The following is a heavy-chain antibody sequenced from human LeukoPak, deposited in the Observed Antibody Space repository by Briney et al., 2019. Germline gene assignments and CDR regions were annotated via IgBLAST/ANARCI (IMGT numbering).Heavy chain of an antibody. CDR2: ISAYNGNT. CDR1: GYTFTSYS. CDR3: ARDDLDYYGSGSYHFFDI. Sequence: ASVSVSSTASGYTFTSYSISWVRQAPGQGLERMGWISAYNGNTNNAQKIQGRVTMTTDTSTSTAYMELRSLRSDDTAVYYCARDDLDYYGSGSYHFFDIWGQGTMVTVAS. D-gene: IGHD3-10*01. V-gene: IGHV1-18*01. J-gene: IGHJ3*02.